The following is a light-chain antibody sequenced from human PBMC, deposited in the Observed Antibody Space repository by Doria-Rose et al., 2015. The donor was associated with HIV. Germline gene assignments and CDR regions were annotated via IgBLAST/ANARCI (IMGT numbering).Light chain of an antibody. CDR2: GAS. CDR3: QQYGSSHGA. CDR1: HSASSSY. V-gene: IGKV3-20*01. Sequence: TQPPAALSFSPRGIATRSCTPTHSASSSYLAWYQQKPGQAPRLLIYGASSRATGIPDRFSGSGSETDFTLTINRLEPEDSAVYYCQQYGSSHGAFGQGTKVEIK. J-gene: IGKJ1*01.